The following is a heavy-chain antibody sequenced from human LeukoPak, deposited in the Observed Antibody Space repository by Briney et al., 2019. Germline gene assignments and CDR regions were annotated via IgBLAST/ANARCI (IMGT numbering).Heavy chain of an antibody. CDR1: GFTFDDYA. CDR2: ISWNSGSI. CDR3: AKDRSMMVVENAFDI. J-gene: IGHJ3*02. D-gene: IGHD3-22*01. Sequence: GGSLRLSCAASGFTFDDYAMHWVRQAPGKGLEWVSGISWNSGSIGYADSVKGRFTISRDNAKNSLYLQMNSLRAEDTALYYCAKDRSMMVVENAFDIWGQGTMVTVSS. V-gene: IGHV3-9*01.